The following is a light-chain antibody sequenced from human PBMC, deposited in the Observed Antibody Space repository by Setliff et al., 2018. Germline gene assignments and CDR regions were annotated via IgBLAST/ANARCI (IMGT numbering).Light chain of an antibody. CDR3: QSADNTSTYVI. V-gene: IGLV3-25*03. CDR2: KDI. CDR1: VLAKQY. Sequence: SYELTQPPSVSVSPGQTARITCSGDVLAKQYAYWYQQKTGQAPVLVIYKDIERPSGIPERFSGSSSVTELTLTISGVQEEDEADYYCQSADNTSTYVIFGGGTQLTVL. J-gene: IGLJ2*01.